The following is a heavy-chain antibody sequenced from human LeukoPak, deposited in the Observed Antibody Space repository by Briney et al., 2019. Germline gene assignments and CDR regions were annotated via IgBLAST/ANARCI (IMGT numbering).Heavy chain of an antibody. CDR2: TYYRSKWYY. CDR1: GDSVSSISVA. Sequence: SQTLSLTCAISGDSVSSISVAWNWIRQSPSRGLEWLGRTYYRSKWYYEYAVSVKGRININPDPSKNQFSLQLNSVTPEDTAVYYCARVLPEAVGSMFFDYWGQGTLVTVSS. V-gene: IGHV6-1*01. D-gene: IGHD1-14*01. J-gene: IGHJ4*02. CDR3: ARVLPEAVGSMFFDY.